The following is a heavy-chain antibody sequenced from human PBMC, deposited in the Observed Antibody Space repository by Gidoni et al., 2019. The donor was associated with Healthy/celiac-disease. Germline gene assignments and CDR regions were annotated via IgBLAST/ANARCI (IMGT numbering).Heavy chain of an antibody. CDR1: GFTFRSYA. J-gene: IGHJ4*02. Sequence: EVQLLESGGGLVQPGGSLRLSCAASGFTFRSYAMSWVRQAPGKGLEWVSAISGSGGSTYYADSVKGRFTISRDNSKNTLYLQMNSLRAEDTAVYYCAKGRITIFGVVIHYFDYWGQGTLVTVSS. D-gene: IGHD3-3*01. CDR2: ISGSGGST. V-gene: IGHV3-23*01. CDR3: AKGRITIFGVVIHYFDY.